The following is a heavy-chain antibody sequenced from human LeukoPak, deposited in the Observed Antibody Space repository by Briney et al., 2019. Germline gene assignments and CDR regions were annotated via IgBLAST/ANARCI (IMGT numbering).Heavy chain of an antibody. CDR1: GYTFTSYG. Sequence: ASVKVSCKASGYTFTSYGISWVRQAPGQGLEWMGWISAYNGNTNYAQKLQGRVTMTTDTSTSTAYMELRSLRSDDTAVYYCARDEPNYYDSSGRAPYHYYGMDVWGQGTTVTVSS. D-gene: IGHD3-22*01. CDR3: ARDEPNYYDSSGRAPYHYYGMDV. V-gene: IGHV1-18*01. J-gene: IGHJ6*02. CDR2: ISAYNGNT.